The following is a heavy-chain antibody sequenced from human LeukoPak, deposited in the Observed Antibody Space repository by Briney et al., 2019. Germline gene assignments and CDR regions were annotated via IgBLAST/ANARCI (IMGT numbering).Heavy chain of an antibody. Sequence: SETLSLTCTVSGGSIISYFWSWIRQPPGKGPEWIGYIFDSGTTNYNPSTNYNPSLKSRVTVSLYTSKNHFSLKLSSVTAADTAVYFCARGGVTTIAQYDYWGQGILVTVSS. J-gene: IGHJ4*02. CDR3: ARGGVTTIAQYDY. CDR1: GGSIISYF. D-gene: IGHD5-12*01. V-gene: IGHV4-59*01. CDR2: IFDSGTTNYNPST.